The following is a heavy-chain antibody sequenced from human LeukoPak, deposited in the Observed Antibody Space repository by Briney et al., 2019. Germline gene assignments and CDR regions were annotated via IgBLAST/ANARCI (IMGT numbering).Heavy chain of an antibody. D-gene: IGHD3-9*01. CDR1: GFTFSSYA. V-gene: IGHV3-23*01. J-gene: IGHJ4*02. Sequence: GSLRLSCAASGFTFSSYAMSWVRQAPGRGLEWVSAIVGSGGSTYYADSVKGRFTISRDNPKNTLYLQMNSLRAEDTAVYYCAKWGDYDILTGYYDSDYWGQGTLVTVSS. CDR3: AKWGDYDILTGYYDSDY. CDR2: IVGSGGST.